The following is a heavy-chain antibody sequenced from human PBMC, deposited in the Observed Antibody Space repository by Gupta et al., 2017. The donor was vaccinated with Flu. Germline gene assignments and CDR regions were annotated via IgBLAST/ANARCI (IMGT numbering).Heavy chain of an antibody. J-gene: IGHJ4*02. CDR3: AGDLGWERRRGGADS. D-gene: IGHD3-3*01. V-gene: IGHV3-30*04. CDR2: ISHDGRNK. Sequence: APGKGLEWVAVISHDGRNKNYADSLKGRFTISRDNSRNTLYRQMNSLKTEDTAVYYCAGDLGWERRRGGADSWGQGTLVTVSS.